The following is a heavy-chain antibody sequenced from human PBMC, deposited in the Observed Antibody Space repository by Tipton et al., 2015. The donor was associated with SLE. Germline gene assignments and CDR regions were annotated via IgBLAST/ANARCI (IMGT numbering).Heavy chain of an antibody. D-gene: IGHD3-16*01. CDR3: AGGAHY. CDR2: IYSGGST. CDR1: GFTFSSYG. V-gene: IGHV3-NL1*01. J-gene: IGHJ4*02. Sequence: GSLRLSCAASGFTFSSYGMHWVRQAPGKGLEWVAVIYSGGSTYYADSVKGRFTISRDNSKNTLYLQMNSLRAEDTAVYYCAGGAHYWGQGTLVTVSS.